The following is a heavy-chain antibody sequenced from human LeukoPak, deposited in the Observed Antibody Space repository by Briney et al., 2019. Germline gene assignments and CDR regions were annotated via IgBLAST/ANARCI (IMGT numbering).Heavy chain of an antibody. CDR3: AKGGSLYYYYYYMDV. CDR1: GFTFSSYG. J-gene: IGHJ6*03. CDR2: IRYDGSNK. D-gene: IGHD1-26*01. Sequence: GGSLRLSCAASGFTFSSYGMHWVRQAPGKGLEWVAFIRYDGSNKYYADSVKGRFTISRDNSKNTLYLQMNSLRAEDTAVYYCAKGGSLYYYYYYMDVWGKGTTVTVSS. V-gene: IGHV3-30*02.